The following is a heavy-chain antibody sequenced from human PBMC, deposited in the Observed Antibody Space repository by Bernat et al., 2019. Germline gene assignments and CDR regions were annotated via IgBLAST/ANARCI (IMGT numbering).Heavy chain of an antibody. V-gene: IGHV4-34*01. CDR3: ARSRFRSGYPDY. CDR2: INHSGST. J-gene: IGHJ4*02. CDR1: GGSFSGYY. Sequence: QVQLQQWGAGLLKPSETLSLTCAVYGGSFSGYYWSWIRQPPGKGLEWIGEINHSGSTNYNPSLKSRVTISVDTSKNQFSLKLSSVTAADTAVCYCARSRFRSGYPDYWGQGTLVTVSS. D-gene: IGHD3-3*01.